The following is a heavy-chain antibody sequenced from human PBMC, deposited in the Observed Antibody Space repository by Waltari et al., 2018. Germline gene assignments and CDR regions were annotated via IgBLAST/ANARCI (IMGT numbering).Heavy chain of an antibody. CDR3: AARTYYYGSGSYRV. V-gene: IGHV4-34*01. D-gene: IGHD3-10*01. Sequence: QVQLQQWGAGLLKPSETLSLTCAVYGGSFSGYYWSWIRQPPGKGLEWIGEINHSGSTNYNPSLKSRVTISVDTSKNQFSLKLSSVTAADTAVYYCAARTYYYGSGSYRVWGKGTTVTVSS. J-gene: IGHJ6*04. CDR1: GGSFSGYY. CDR2: INHSGST.